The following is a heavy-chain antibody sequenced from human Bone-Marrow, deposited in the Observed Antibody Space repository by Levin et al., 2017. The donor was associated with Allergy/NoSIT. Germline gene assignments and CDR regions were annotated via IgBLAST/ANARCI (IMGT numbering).Heavy chain of an antibody. Sequence: ASVKVSCKASGYTFTSYGISWVRQAPGQGLEWMGWISAYNGNTNYAQKLQGRVTMTTDTSTSTAYMELRSLRSDDTAVYYCARKKWVGKIVVVPAPMCGSWFDPWGQGTLVTVSS. V-gene: IGHV1-18*01. D-gene: IGHD2-2*01. CDR2: ISAYNGNT. CDR3: ARKKWVGKIVVVPAPMCGSWFDP. J-gene: IGHJ5*02. CDR1: GYTFTSYG.